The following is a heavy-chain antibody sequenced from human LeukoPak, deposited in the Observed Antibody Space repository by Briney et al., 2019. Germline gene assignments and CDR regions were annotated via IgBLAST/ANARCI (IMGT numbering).Heavy chain of an antibody. D-gene: IGHD6-13*01. CDR1: GFTVSNNY. V-gene: IGHV3-66*01. Sequence: GGSLRLSCAATGFTVSNNYMSWVRQAPGKGLEWVSVMYRGGSTYYADSVQGRFTMSRDNSNNTLYLQMNSLRAEDTAVYYCARDGGAAAGYWGQGTLVTVSS. CDR2: MYRGGST. J-gene: IGHJ4*02. CDR3: ARDGGAAAGY.